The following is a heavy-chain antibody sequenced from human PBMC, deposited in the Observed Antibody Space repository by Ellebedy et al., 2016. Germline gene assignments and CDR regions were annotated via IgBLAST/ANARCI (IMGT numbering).Heavy chain of an antibody. CDR3: ARGPYVSPFYDFWSNYYFDY. CDR2: IYNSGTT. Sequence: SETLSLTCAVSGSSISSYYWSWIRQPPGKGLEWIGYIYNSGTTNYNPSLKSRVTISLDASKNHFSLKLISVTAADTAVYYCARGPYVSPFYDFWSNYYFDYWGQGTLVTVSS. V-gene: IGHV4-59*01. J-gene: IGHJ4*02. CDR1: GSSISSYY. D-gene: IGHD3-3*01.